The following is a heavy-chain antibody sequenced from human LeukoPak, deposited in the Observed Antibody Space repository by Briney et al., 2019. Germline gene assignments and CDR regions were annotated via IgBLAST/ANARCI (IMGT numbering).Heavy chain of an antibody. CDR1: GGSFSGYY. CDR3: ARGRFGQGFDP. J-gene: IGHJ5*02. D-gene: IGHD3-10*01. Sequence: SETLSLTCAVYGGSFSGYYWSWIRQPPGKGPEWIGEINHSGSTNYNPSLKSRVTISVDTSKNQFSLKLSSVTAADTAVYYCARGRFGQGFDPWGQGTLVTVSS. V-gene: IGHV4-34*01. CDR2: INHSGST.